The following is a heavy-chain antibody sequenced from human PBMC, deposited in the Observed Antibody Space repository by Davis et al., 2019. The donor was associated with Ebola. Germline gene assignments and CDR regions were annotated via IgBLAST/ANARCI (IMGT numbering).Heavy chain of an antibody. Sequence: PGGSLRLSCAASGFTFSDYYLSWIRQAPGKGLEWVSYISSSGSTIYYADSVKGRFTISRDNAKNSLYLQMNSLRAEDTAVYYCARQWELNYYYGMDVWGKGTTVTVSS. D-gene: IGHD1-26*01. V-gene: IGHV3-11*01. J-gene: IGHJ6*04. CDR1: GFTFSDYY. CDR2: ISSSGSTI. CDR3: ARQWELNYYYGMDV.